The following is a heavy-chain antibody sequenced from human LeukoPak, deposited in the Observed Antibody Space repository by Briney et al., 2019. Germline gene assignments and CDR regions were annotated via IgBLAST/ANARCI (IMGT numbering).Heavy chain of an antibody. Sequence: PGVSLRLSCAASGFTFDDYTMHWVRHAPGKGLEWVSLISWDGGSTYYADSVKGRFTISRDNSKNSLYLQMNSLRTEDTALYYCAKDRAATTTGFDYWGQGTLVTVSS. CDR1: GFTFDDYT. V-gene: IGHV3-43*01. CDR2: ISWDGGST. CDR3: AKDRAATTTGFDY. J-gene: IGHJ4*02. D-gene: IGHD6-13*01.